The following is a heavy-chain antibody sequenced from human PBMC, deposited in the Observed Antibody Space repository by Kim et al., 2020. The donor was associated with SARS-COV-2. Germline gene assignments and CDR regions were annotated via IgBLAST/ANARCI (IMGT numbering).Heavy chain of an antibody. J-gene: IGHJ4*02. CDR1: GGSFSGYY. Sequence: SETLSLTCAVYGGSFSGYYWSWIRQPPGKGLEWIGEINHSGSTNYNPSLKSRVTISVDTSKNQFSLKLSSVTAADTAVYYCARGTNHLWFGELLISLLPNRLFDYWGQGTLVTVSS. CDR3: ARGTNHLWFGELLISLLPNRLFDY. D-gene: IGHD3-10*01. CDR2: INHSGST. V-gene: IGHV4-34*01.